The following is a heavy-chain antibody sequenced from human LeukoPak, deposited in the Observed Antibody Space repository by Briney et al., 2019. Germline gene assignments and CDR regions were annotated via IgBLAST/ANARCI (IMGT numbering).Heavy chain of an antibody. CDR3: ARGEPGDSDAFDI. J-gene: IGHJ3*02. CDR2: IYYSGTT. CDR1: GGSISSGDYY. Sequence: SETLSLTCTVSGGSISSGDYYWSWIHQPPGKGLEWIGYIYYSGTTYYNPSLKSRLTISLDTSKNHFSLKLSSVTAADTAVYYCARGEPGDSDAFDIWGQGTMVTVSS. V-gene: IGHV4-30-4*08. D-gene: IGHD2-21*02.